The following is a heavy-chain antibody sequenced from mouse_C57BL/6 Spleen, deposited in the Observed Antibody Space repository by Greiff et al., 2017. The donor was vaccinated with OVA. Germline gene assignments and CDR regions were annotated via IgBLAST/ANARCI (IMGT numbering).Heavy chain of an antibody. Sequence: VKVVESGPELVKPGASVKLSCKASGYTFTSYDINWVKQRPGQGLEWIGWIYPRDGSTKYNEKFKGKATLTVDTSSSTAYMELHSLTSEDSAVYFCARSAYYSNYRYFDYWGQGTTLTVSS. CDR3: ARSAYYSNYRYFDY. J-gene: IGHJ2*01. V-gene: IGHV1-85*01. CDR1: GYTFTSYD. CDR2: IYPRDGST. D-gene: IGHD2-5*01.